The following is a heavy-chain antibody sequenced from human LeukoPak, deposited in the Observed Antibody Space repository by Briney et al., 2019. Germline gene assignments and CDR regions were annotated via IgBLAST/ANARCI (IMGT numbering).Heavy chain of an antibody. CDR2: INHSGST. CDR1: GGSFSGYY. J-gene: IGHJ4*02. D-gene: IGHD6-19*01. CDR3: ARGNGIAGAGQGYYFDY. Sequence: SETLSLTCAVYGGSFSGYYWSWIRQPPGKGLEWIGEINHSGSTNYNPSLKSRVTISVDTSKNQFSLKLSSVTAADTAVYYCARGNGIAGAGQGYYFDYWGQGTLVTVSS. V-gene: IGHV4-34*01.